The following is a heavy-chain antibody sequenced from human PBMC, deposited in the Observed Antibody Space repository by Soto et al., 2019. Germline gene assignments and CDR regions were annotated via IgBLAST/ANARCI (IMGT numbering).Heavy chain of an antibody. V-gene: IGHV4-59*12. D-gene: IGHD1-1*01. CDR1: GGSISSFY. Sequence: SETLSLTCNVSGGSISSFYWNWIRQSPGKGLEWIGYISYSGITNYNPSVESRVSMSVDTSKNQFSLRLYSVTAADTAVYYCVRGPYNYNSRYFDYWGQGTLVTVSS. CDR2: ISYSGIT. J-gene: IGHJ4*02. CDR3: VRGPYNYNSRYFDY.